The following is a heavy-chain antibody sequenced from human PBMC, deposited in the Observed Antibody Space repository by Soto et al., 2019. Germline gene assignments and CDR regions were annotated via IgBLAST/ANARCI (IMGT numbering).Heavy chain of an antibody. CDR3: AREPRKELWFPNVY. J-gene: IGHJ4*02. Sequence: QVQLVQSASEVQKPGTSVKVSCKASGYSFNDYYIHWVRQAPGQGPEWMGWISPSSGGTHYAPKFEGRVTLTRDPSISTAYMDLSTLRSDDTAVYCCAREPRKELWFPNVYWGQGTLVTVSS. CDR1: GYSFNDYY. V-gene: IGHV1-2*02. D-gene: IGHD3-16*02. CDR2: ISPSSGGT.